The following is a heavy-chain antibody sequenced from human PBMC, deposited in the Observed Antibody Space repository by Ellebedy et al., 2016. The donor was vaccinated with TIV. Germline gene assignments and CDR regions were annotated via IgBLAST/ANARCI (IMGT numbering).Heavy chain of an antibody. D-gene: IGHD4-11*01. CDR3: ARDLGRNSNYLEY. Sequence: AASVKVSCKASGYTFTTYYIHWVRQAPGQGLEWMGIINTNVATTSYAQKFEGRVTMTRDTSTSTVYMEVSSLRSEDTAVCYCARDLGRNSNYLEYWGQGTPVTVSS. V-gene: IGHV1-46*01. J-gene: IGHJ4*02. CDR2: INTNVATT. CDR1: GYTFTTYY.